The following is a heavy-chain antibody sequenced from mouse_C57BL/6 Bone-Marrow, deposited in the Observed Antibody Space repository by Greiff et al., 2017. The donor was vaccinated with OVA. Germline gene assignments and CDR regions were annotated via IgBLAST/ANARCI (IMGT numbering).Heavy chain of an antibody. CDR1: GYTFTGYW. CDR2: INPSSGYT. J-gene: IGHJ1*03. Sequence: QVQLQQSGAELAKPGASVKLSCKASGYTFTGYWMHWVKQRPGQGLEWIGYINPSSGYTKYNQKFKDKATLTADKSSSTAYMQLSSLTYEDSAVYYCASLWEWYFDVWGTGTTVTVSS. CDR3: ASLWEWYFDV. D-gene: IGHD1-1*02. V-gene: IGHV1-7*01.